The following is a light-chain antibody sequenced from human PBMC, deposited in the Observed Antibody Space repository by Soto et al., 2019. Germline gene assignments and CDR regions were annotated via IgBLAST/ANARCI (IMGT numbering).Light chain of an antibody. CDR1: QSVSSY. CDR2: DAS. V-gene: IGKV3-11*01. CDR3: QQRSNWPPSLT. J-gene: IGKJ4*01. Sequence: EIVLTQSPATLSLSPGERATLSCRASQSVSSYLAWYQQKPGQAPSLLIYDASNRATGIPARLSGSGSGTDFTLTISSLEPEDFAVYYCQQRSNWPPSLTFGGGTKVEIK.